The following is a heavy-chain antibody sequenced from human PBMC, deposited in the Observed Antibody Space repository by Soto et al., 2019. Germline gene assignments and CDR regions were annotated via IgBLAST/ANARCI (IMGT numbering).Heavy chain of an antibody. CDR2: IKSKTDGGTT. CDR1: GFTFSNAW. CDR3: TTDREDGSTYYYYGMDG. J-gene: IGHJ6*02. D-gene: IGHD3-10*01. Sequence: GGSLRLSCAASGFTFSNAWMSWVRQAPGRGLEWVGRIKSKTDGGTTDYAAPVKGRFTISRDDSKNTLYLQMNSLKAEDTAVYYCTTDREDGSTYYYYGMDGWRQGTTVTVSS. V-gene: IGHV3-15*01.